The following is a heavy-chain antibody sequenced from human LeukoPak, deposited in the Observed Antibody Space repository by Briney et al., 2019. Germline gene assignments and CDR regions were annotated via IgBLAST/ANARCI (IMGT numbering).Heavy chain of an antibody. Sequence: PSETLSLTCTVSGGSISSYYWSWIRQPAGKGLEWIGRIYTSGSTNYNPSLKSRVTMSVDTSKNQFSLKLSSVTAADTAVYYCAGLWFGELWGIWFDPWGQGTLVTVSS. V-gene: IGHV4-4*07. CDR3: AGLWFGELWGIWFDP. J-gene: IGHJ5*02. D-gene: IGHD3-10*01. CDR1: GGSISSYY. CDR2: IYTSGST.